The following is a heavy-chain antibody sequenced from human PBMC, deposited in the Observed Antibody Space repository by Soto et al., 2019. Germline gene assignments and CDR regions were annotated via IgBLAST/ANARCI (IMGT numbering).Heavy chain of an antibody. D-gene: IGHD1-26*01. V-gene: IGHV3-30*18. Sequence: QVQLVESGGGVVQPGRSLRLSCSASGFTFSSYGMHWVRQAPGKGLEWVAVISYDGSNKYYADSVKGRFTISRDNSKNTLYLPLNSVRAEDTVVYYCANGRSLDYWGQGTLVTVSS. J-gene: IGHJ4*02. CDR3: ANGRSLDY. CDR1: GFTFSSYG. CDR2: ISYDGSNK.